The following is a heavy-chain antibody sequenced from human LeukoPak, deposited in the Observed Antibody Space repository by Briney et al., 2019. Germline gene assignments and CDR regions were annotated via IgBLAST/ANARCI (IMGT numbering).Heavy chain of an antibody. CDR2: ITEGGDNT. V-gene: IGHV3-23*01. CDR1: GFAFTSYA. Sequence: GGSLRLSCAASGFAFTSYAMTWVRQAPGKGLEWISVITEGGDNTYYADSVKGRFTISRENAKNSLYLQMSSLRAGDTAVYYCARGQRSFYYFDYWGQGTLVTVSS. CDR3: ARGQRSFYYFDY. D-gene: IGHD2/OR15-2a*01. J-gene: IGHJ4*02.